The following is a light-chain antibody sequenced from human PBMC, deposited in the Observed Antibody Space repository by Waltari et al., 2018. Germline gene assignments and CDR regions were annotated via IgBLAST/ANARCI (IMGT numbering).Light chain of an antibody. CDR2: GAS. CDR3: QQYGRSWNT. J-gene: IGKJ2*01. CDR1: PSVSSSY. Sequence: EIVLTQSPGTLSLSPGERAPLSCRASPSVSSSYLAWYQQKPGQAPRLLIHGASSRATGIPDRFSGSGSGTDFTLTISRLEPEDFAVYYCQQYGRSWNTFGQGTKLEIK. V-gene: IGKV3-20*01.